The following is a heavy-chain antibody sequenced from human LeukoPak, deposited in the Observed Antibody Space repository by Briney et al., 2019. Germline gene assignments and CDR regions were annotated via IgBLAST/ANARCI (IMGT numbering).Heavy chain of an antibody. D-gene: IGHD3-10*01. CDR2: IREDGSEK. J-gene: IGHJ3*01. CDR1: GFSLSSYW. CDR3: ARGSPRGYFGALF. Sequence: GGSLRLSCAAAGFSLSSYWMSWVRQAKGKGLECVAKIREDGSEKHYVDSVKGRFTISRDNAKNSLYLQMNSLRAEDTAVYYCARGSPRGYFGALFWGQGTMVTVSS. V-gene: IGHV3-7*01.